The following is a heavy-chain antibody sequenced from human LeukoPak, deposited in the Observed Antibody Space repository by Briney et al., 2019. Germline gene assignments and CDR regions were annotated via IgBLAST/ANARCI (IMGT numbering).Heavy chain of an antibody. D-gene: IGHD6-19*01. CDR1: GFSFSGFG. Sequence: PGRSLRLSCAVSGFSFSGFGMHWVRQAPGKGLEWVSSISSSGSYMYYADSLKGRFTISRDNAKNSLFLQMDSLRAEDTAVYYCAGEYSSGWRSLDYWGQGTLVTVSS. V-gene: IGHV3-21*01. CDR3: AGEYSSGWRSLDY. J-gene: IGHJ4*02. CDR2: ISSSGSYM.